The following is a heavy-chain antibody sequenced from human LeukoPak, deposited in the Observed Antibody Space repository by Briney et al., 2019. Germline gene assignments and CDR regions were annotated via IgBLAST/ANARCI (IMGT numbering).Heavy chain of an antibody. D-gene: IGHD1-26*01. Sequence: PGGSLRLSRAASGFTFSSYAMSWVRQAPGKGLEWVSAISGSGGSTYYADSVKGRFTISRDNSKNTLYLQMNSLRAEDTAVYYCAKDRLAVGGPNWFDPWGQGTLVTVSS. CDR3: AKDRLAVGGPNWFDP. J-gene: IGHJ5*02. V-gene: IGHV3-23*01. CDR1: GFTFSSYA. CDR2: ISGSGGST.